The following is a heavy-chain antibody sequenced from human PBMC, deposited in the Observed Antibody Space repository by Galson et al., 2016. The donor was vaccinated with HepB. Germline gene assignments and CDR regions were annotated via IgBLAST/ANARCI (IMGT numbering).Heavy chain of an antibody. CDR3: ARDRGVYVYYSYGMDV. CDR2: IWYDGSNK. D-gene: IGHD2-8*01. V-gene: IGHV3-33*01. J-gene: IGHJ6*02. CDR1: GFTFGRHG. Sequence: SLRLSCAASGFTFGRHGMHWVRQAPGKGPEWVAVIWYDGSNKYYADSVKGRFTISRDNSENTMYLQMNSLRADDTAVYYCARDRGVYVYYSYGMDVWGQGTTVGVTS.